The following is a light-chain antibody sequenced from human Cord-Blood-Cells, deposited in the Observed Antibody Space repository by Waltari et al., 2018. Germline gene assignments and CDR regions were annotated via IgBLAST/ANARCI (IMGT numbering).Light chain of an antibody. CDR2: EGS. CDR3: CSYAGSSTYV. J-gene: IGLJ1*01. CDR1: SSEVGSYNL. V-gene: IGLV2-23*01. Sequence: QSALTQPASVSGSPGQSLTISCPGTSSEVGSYNLAPWYHQHPGKAPKLMIYEGSKRPSGVSNRFSGSKSGNTASLTISGLQAEDEADYYCCSYAGSSTYVFGTGTKVTVL.